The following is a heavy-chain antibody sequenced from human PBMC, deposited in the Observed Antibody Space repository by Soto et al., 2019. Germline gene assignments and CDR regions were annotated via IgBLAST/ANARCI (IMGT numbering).Heavy chain of an antibody. V-gene: IGHV1-24*01. D-gene: IGHD3-10*01. CDR2: FDTEDGET. CDR3: ATSITGDYGYYYYYYGMDV. Sequence: GASVKVSCKVSGYTLTELSMHWVRQAPGKGLEWMGGFDTEDGETIYAQKFQGRVTMTEDTSTDTAYMELSSLRSEDTAVYYCATSITGDYGYYYYYYGMDVWGQGTTVTVSS. CDR1: GYTLTELS. J-gene: IGHJ6*02.